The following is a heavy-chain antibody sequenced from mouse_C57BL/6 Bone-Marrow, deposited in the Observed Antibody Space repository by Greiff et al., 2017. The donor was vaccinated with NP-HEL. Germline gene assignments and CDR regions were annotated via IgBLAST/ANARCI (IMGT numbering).Heavy chain of an antibody. D-gene: IGHD1-1*01. V-gene: IGHV1-54*01. CDR3: ARWGFYYYGSSYAMDY. J-gene: IGHJ4*01. CDR1: GYAFTNYL. Sequence: QVQLQQSGAELVRPGTSVKVSCKASGYAFTNYLIEWVKQRPGQGLEWIGVINPGSGGTNYNEKFKGKATLTADKSSSTAYMQLSSLTSEDSAVYFCARWGFYYYGSSYAMDYWGQGTSVTVSS. CDR2: INPGSGGT.